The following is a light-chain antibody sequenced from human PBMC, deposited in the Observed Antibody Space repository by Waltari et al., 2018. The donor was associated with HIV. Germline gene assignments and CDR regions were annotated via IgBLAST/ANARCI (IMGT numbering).Light chain of an antibody. CDR3: SSYSPRGFVM. J-gene: IGLJ3*02. V-gene: IGLV2-14*01. CDR1: PRAMSRLNF. CDR2: EVS. Sequence: HSVLTQPASVSGSPGQSLTLSCSGPPRAMSRLNFFSWYQQSPGRAPQLIIFEVSSRPSGISVRFSGSKSGDTASLTISALRTEDEADYFCSSYSPRGFVMFGGGTKVTVL.